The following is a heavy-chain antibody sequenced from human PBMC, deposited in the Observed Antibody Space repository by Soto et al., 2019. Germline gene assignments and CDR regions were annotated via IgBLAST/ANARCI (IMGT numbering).Heavy chain of an antibody. CDR3: ATRQGGSCNGFDP. Sequence: SETLSLACTVSGGSISSSRYSWGWIRQPPVKVLEWIGSAYYNGSTYYNPPLKSRVNMSVDTSTNQLSLKLTSVSAADTAVYSCATRQGGSCNGFDPWGQGTLVT. CDR1: GGSISSSRYS. V-gene: IGHV4-39*01. CDR2: AYYNGST. J-gene: IGHJ5*02. D-gene: IGHD2-15*01.